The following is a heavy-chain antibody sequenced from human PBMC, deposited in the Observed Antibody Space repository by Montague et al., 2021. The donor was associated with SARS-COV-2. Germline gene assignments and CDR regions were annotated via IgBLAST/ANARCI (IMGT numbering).Heavy chain of an antibody. J-gene: IGHJ4*02. Sequence: SETLSLTCAVYGGSFSGYYWSWIRRPPGKGLEWIGEINHSGSTNYNPSLKSRVTISVDTSKNQFSLKLSSVTAADTAVYYCARGWPYGDYGSVDFWGQGTISVETAKEQCALKGGYESAADAAVYYWAGGWPYGDYGRVDYWGQGTLVTVSS. CDR1: GGSFSGYY. V-gene: IGHV4-34*01. D-gene: IGHD4-17*01. CDR2: INHSGST. CDR3: ARGWPYGDYGSVDFWGQGTISVETAKEQCALKGGYESAADAAVYYWAGGWPYGDYGRVDY.